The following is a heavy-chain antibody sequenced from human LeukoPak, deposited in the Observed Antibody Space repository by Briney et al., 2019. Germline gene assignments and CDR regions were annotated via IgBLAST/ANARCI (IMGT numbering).Heavy chain of an antibody. D-gene: IGHD2-15*01. CDR3: SGVDF. Sequence: GRSLRLSCAASGFTFSSYTMHWVRQAPGKGLEWVAVMSCAGNNKYYAYSVKGRFTISRDNSQNTLYLQMNSLRAEDTAVYPSSGVDFWGQGTLVTVSS. V-gene: IGHV3-30-3*01. J-gene: IGHJ4*02. CDR1: GFTFSSYT. CDR2: MSCAGNNK.